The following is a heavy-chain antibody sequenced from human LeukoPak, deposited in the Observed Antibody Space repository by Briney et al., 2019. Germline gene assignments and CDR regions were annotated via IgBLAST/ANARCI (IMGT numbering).Heavy chain of an antibody. CDR3: ARVSGFYYYGSGTANYYYYGMDV. CDR2: INHSGST. Sequence: PSEILSLTCAVYGGSFSGYYWSWIRQPPGKGLEWIGEINHSGSTNYNPSLKSRVTISVDTSKNQFSLKLSSVTAADTAVYYCARVSGFYYYGSGTANYYYYGMDVWGQGTTVTVSS. CDR1: GGSFSGYY. D-gene: IGHD3-10*01. V-gene: IGHV4-34*01. J-gene: IGHJ6*02.